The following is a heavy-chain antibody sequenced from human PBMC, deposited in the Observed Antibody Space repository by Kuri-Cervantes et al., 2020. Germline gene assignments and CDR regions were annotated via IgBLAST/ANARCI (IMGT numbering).Heavy chain of an antibody. CDR1: GFTFSAYY. Sequence: GESLKISCAASGFTFSAYYMSWIRQAPGKGLEWVSYISSSGSTIYYADSVKGRFTISRDNANNSLYLQMNSLRAEDTAVYYCARDPTHSSGCGLSLYYYYYGMDVWGQGTTVTVSS. CDR2: ISSSGSTI. V-gene: IGHV3-11*01. D-gene: IGHD6-19*01. CDR3: ARDPTHSSGCGLSLYYYYYGMDV. J-gene: IGHJ6*02.